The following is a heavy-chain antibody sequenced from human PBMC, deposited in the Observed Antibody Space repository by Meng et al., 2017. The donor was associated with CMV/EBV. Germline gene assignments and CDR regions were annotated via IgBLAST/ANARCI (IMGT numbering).Heavy chain of an antibody. D-gene: IGHD6-13*01. CDR3: ARRDLAARPLAAAGNYYYGMDV. J-gene: IGHJ6*02. V-gene: IGHV1-69*05. CDR2: IIPIFGTA. CDR1: GGTFSSYA. Sequence: SVKVSCKASGGTFSSYAISWVRQAPGQGLEWMGGIIPIFGTANYVQKFQGRVTITTDESTSTAYMELSSLRSEDTAVYYCARRDLAARPLAAAGNYYYGMDVWGQGTTVTVSS.